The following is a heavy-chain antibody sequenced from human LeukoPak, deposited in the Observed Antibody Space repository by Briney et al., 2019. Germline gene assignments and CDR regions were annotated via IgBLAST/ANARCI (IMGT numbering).Heavy chain of an antibody. V-gene: IGHV5-51*01. CDR1: GYKFTTYW. J-gene: IGHJ6*03. D-gene: IGHD3-10*01. CDR3: ARRAGGDGYYYYYMDV. CDR2: IYPGDSDT. Sequence: GESLKISCKGSGYKFTTYWIGWVRQMPGKGLEWMGIIYPGDSDTRYSPSFQGQVTISADKSISTAYLQWSSPKASDTAIYYCARRAGGDGYYYYYMDVWGKGTTVTVSS.